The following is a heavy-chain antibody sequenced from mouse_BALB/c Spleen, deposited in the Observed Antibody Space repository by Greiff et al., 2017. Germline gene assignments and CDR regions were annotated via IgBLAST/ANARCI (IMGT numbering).Heavy chain of an antibody. CDR1: GFSLTSYG. CDR2: IWAGGST. J-gene: IGHJ3*01. Sequence: QVQLKQSGPGLVAPSQSLSITCTVSGFSLTSYGVHWVRQPPGKGLEWLGVIWAGGSTNYNSALMSRLSISKDNSKSQVFLKMNSLQTDDTAMYSCSADIAYWGQGTLVTVSA. V-gene: IGHV2-9*02. CDR3: SADIAY.